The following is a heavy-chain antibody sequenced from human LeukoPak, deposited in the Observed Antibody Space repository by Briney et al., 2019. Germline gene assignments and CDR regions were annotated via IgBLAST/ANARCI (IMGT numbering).Heavy chain of an antibody. J-gene: IGHJ6*03. CDR1: GFTFSSYA. V-gene: IGHV3-30*04. CDR3: ARESRIVEGDGYYIDV. Sequence: GGSLRLSCAASGFTFSSYAMHWVRQAPGKGLEWVAVISYDGSNKYYADSVKGRFTISRDNSKNTLYLQMNSLRAEDTAVYYCARESRIVEGDGYYIDVWGKGTTVTV. D-gene: IGHD1-26*01. CDR2: ISYDGSNK.